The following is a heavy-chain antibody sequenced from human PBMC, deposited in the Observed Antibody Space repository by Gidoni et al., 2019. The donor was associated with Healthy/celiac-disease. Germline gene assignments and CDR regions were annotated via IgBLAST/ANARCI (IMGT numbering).Heavy chain of an antibody. CDR3: AKDLDRGEYYYYGMDV. V-gene: IGHV3-9*01. Sequence: EVQLVESGGGLVQPGRSLRLCCAASGFTFDDYAMHWVRQAPGKGLEWVSGISWNSGSIGYADSVKGRFTISRDNAKNSLYLQMNSLRAEDTALYYCAKDLDRGEYYYYGMDVWGQGTTVTVSS. D-gene: IGHD3-16*01. J-gene: IGHJ6*02. CDR1: GFTFDDYA. CDR2: ISWNSGSI.